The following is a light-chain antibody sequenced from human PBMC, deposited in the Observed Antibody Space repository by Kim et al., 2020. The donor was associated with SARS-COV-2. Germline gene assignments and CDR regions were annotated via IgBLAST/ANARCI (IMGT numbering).Light chain of an antibody. J-gene: IGKJ2*01. CDR1: QSVSSSY. CDR2: DAS. Sequence: GTLSLSPGERATLSCRASQSVSSSYLAWYQQKPGQAPRLLIYDASSRATGIPDRFSGSGSGTDFTLTISRLEPEDFAVYYCQQHRTFGQGTKLEI. CDR3: QQHRT. V-gene: IGKV3-20*01.